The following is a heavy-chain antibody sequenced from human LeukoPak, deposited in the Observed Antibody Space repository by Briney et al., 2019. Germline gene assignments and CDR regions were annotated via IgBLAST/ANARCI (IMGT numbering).Heavy chain of an antibody. V-gene: IGHV4-59*12. CDR3: ARGLYDSSGYYYVFDY. Sequence: SETLSLTCTVSGGSISSYYWSWIRLPPGKGLEWIGYIYYSGSTNYNPSLKSRVTISVDTSKNQFSLKLSSVTAADTAVYYCARGLYDSSGYYYVFDYWGQGTLVTVSS. CDR2: IYYSGST. D-gene: IGHD3-22*01. J-gene: IGHJ4*02. CDR1: GGSISSYY.